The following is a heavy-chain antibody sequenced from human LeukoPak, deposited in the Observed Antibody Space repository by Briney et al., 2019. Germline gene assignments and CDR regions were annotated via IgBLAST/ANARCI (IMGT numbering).Heavy chain of an antibody. CDR1: GFTFDDYT. CDR2: ISWDGGST. J-gene: IGHJ3*02. V-gene: IGHV3-43*01. CDR3: AKLPPTTVTTIDAFDI. Sequence: PGGSLRLSCAASGFTFDDYTMHWVRQAPGKGLEWVSLISWDGGSTYYADSVKGRFTISRDNSKNSLYLQMNSLRTEDTALYYCAKLPPTTVTTIDAFDIWGQGTMVTVSS. D-gene: IGHD4-17*01.